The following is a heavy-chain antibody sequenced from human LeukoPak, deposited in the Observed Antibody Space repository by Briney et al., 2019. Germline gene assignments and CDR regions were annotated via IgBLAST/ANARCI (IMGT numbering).Heavy chain of an antibody. J-gene: IGHJ4*02. CDR3: AGDYLRYSDWLLPLDY. CDR2: ISAYNGNT. CDR1: GYTFTSYG. Sequence: ASVKVSCKASGYTFTSYGISWVRQAPGQGLEWMGWISAYNGNTNYAQKLQGRVTMTTDTSTSTAYMELRSLRSDDTAVYYCAGDYLRYSDWLLPLDYWGQGTLVTVSS. D-gene: IGHD3-9*01. V-gene: IGHV1-18*01.